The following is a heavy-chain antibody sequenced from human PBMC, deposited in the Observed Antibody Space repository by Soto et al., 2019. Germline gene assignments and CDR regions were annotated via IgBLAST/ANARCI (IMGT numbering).Heavy chain of an antibody. CDR1: GFTFSSYW. CDR2: IKQDGSEK. CDR3: ARVPYSGYDSFYFDY. J-gene: IGHJ4*02. D-gene: IGHD5-12*01. Sequence: GGSLRLSCAASGFTFSSYWMSWVRQAPGKGLEWVANIKQDGSEKYYVDSVKGRFTISRDNAKNSLYLQMNSLRAEDTAVYYCARVPYSGYDSFYFDYWGQGTLVTVSS. V-gene: IGHV3-7*01.